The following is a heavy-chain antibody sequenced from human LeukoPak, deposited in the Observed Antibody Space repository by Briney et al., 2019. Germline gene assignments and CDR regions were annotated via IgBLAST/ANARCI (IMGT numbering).Heavy chain of an antibody. V-gene: IGHV3-7*03. Sequence: GGSLRLSCAASGFTISNYCMIGVRQAPGKGLEWVGNIKQDGSEKRYADSVRGRFSISRDNAQTSLYLQMNSLRAEDTAVYYCARASDPWLQLTWGQGTLVTVSS. CDR1: GFTISNYC. CDR2: IKQDGSEK. J-gene: IGHJ5*02. D-gene: IGHD5-24*01. CDR3: ARASDPWLQLT.